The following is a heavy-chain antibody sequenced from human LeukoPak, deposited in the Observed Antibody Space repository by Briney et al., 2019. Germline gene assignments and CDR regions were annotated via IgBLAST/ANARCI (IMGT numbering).Heavy chain of an antibody. V-gene: IGHV3-23*01. D-gene: IGHD3-16*01. CDR2: ISGSGGST. CDR3: AKWGVNLDAFDI. Sequence: GGSLRLSCAASGFTFSSYWMSWVRQAPGKGLEWVSAISGSGGSTYYADSVKGRFTISRDNSKNTLYLQMNSLRAEDTAVYYCAKWGVNLDAFDIWGQGTMVTVSS. J-gene: IGHJ3*02. CDR1: GFTFSSYW.